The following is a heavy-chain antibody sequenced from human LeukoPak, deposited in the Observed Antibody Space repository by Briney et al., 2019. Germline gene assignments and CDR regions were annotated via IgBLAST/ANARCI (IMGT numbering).Heavy chain of an antibody. V-gene: IGHV5-51*01. CDR2: IFPGDSQT. J-gene: IGHJ6*02. CDR1: GYSFTNYW. D-gene: IGHD3-10*01. CDR3: ARHGRSMDYYGSGRHGGGMDV. Sequence: GESLKISCKVSGYSFTNYWIGWVRQLPGQGLEYMGVIFPGDSQTRYSPSFQGQVTISADKSISTAYLQWSSLKASDTAMYYCARHGRSMDYYGSGRHGGGMDVWGQGSTVTVSS.